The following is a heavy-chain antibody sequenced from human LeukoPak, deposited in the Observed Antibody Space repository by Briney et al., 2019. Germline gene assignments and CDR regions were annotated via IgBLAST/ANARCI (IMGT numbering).Heavy chain of an antibody. CDR1: GTFSTHW. J-gene: IGHJ3*02. Sequence: GGSLRLSCVASGTFSTHWMTWVRPAPGKGLEWVANIKPDGSETYYVDSVKGRFTISRDNAKNTLYLQMNSLGVEDTAVFYCVSSEWYAAFDIWGQGTMVTVSS. CDR2: IKPDGSET. CDR3: VSSEWYAAFDI. V-gene: IGHV3-7*01. D-gene: IGHD6-19*01.